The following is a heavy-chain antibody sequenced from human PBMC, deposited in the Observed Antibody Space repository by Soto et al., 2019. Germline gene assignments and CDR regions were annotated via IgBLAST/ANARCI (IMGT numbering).Heavy chain of an antibody. V-gene: IGHV4-59*01. J-gene: IGHJ4*02. CDR3: ARGVGSSPPRY. CDR2: VYDNGRP. CDR1: GGSITGYY. Sequence: WGTLSLTCTICGGSITGYYVSWFRQSPRQGLEWIGYVYDNGRPYYSPSLKSRVTISADTSKNQISLKLTSATAADTAVYYCARGVGSSPPRYWGRGTLVTVSS. D-gene: IGHD3-9*01.